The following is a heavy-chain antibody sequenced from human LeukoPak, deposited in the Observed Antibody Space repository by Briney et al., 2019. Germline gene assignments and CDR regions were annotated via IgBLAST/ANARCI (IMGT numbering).Heavy chain of an antibody. J-gene: IGHJ4*02. V-gene: IGHV5-51*01. Sequence: GESLKISCKGSGYSFTSYWIGWVRKLPGKGLEWMGIIIPGDSDTRYSPSFQGQVTISADKSISTAYLQWSSLKASDTAMYYCARWGVAVAGTPVYFDYWGQGTLVTVSS. CDR3: ARWGVAVAGTPVYFDY. CDR1: GYSFTSYW. D-gene: IGHD6-19*01. CDR2: IIPGDSDT.